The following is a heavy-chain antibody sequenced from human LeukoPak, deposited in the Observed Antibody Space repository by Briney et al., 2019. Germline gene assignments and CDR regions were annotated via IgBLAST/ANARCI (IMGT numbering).Heavy chain of an antibody. V-gene: IGHV4-39*07. D-gene: IGHD3-10*01. CDR3: AREEVRGVIDY. Sequence: SETLSLTCTVSGGSISSSSYYWGWIRQPPGKGLEWIGEINHSGSTNYNPSLKSRVTISVDTSKNQFSLKLSSVTAADTAVYYCAREEVRGVIDYWGQGTLVTVSS. CDR2: INHSGST. CDR1: GGSISSSSYY. J-gene: IGHJ4*02.